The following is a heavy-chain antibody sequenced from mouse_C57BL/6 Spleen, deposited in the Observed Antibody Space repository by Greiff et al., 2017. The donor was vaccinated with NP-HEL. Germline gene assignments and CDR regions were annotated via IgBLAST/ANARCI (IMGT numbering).Heavy chain of an antibody. D-gene: IGHD2-4*01. CDR3: ARPLYDYDGSWFAY. V-gene: IGHV3-6*01. Sequence: DVQLQESGPGLVKPSQSLSLTCSVTGYSITSGYYWNWIRQFPGNKLEWMGYISYDGSNNDNPSLKNRISITRDTSKNQFFLKLNSVTTEDTATYYCARPLYDYDGSWFAYWGQGTLVTVSA. J-gene: IGHJ3*01. CDR2: ISYDGSN. CDR1: GYSITSGYY.